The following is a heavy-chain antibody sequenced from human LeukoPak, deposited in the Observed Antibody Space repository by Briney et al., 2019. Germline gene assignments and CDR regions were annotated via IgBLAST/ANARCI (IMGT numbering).Heavy chain of an antibody. Sequence: SETLSLTCTVSGGSISSYCWGWIRQPPGKGLEWIWYIYYSGSTNYNPSLKSRVTLSVDTSKNQFSLKLSSVTAADTAVYYCATLQNSGWAPYYFDYWGQGTLVTVSS. J-gene: IGHJ4*02. CDR2: IYYSGST. CDR3: ATLQNSGWAPYYFDY. V-gene: IGHV4-59*01. D-gene: IGHD6-19*01. CDR1: GGSISSYC.